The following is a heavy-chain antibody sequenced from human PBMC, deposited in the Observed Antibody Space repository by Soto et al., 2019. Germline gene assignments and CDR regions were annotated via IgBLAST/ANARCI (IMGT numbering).Heavy chain of an antibody. Sequence: EVQMVESGGGLVQPGGSLRLSCAASGFTFSDYWMTWVRRAPGKGLEWVANINQDGSAGFYVYSVKGRFTISRGNTKDAVFQRMNSLRAEDTAVYFCTRRSFFWGKHHSYAFYVWGQGTMVAVSS. V-gene: IGHV3-7*03. D-gene: IGHD3-16*01. CDR2: INQDGSAG. CDR3: TRRSFFWGKHHSYAFYV. CDR1: GFTFSDYW. J-gene: IGHJ3*01.